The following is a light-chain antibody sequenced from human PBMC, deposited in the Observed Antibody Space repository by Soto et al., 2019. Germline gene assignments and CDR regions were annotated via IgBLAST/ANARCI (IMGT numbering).Light chain of an antibody. J-gene: IGKJ5*01. V-gene: IGKV3-15*01. CDR1: QSISSN. CDR3: QQYDSWPIT. Sequence: ETVMTQSPATLSVSPGETATLSCRASQSISSNLAWYQQKPGQAPRLLIYGAFTRATGIPARFSGSGSGTEFSLTLSSLQSEDFAVYYCQQYDSWPITFGQGKRLEIK. CDR2: GAF.